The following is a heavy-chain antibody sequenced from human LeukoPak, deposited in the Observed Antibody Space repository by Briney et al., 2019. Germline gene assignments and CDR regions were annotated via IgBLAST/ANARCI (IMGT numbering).Heavy chain of an antibody. CDR3: AKGGPHYGSGSYYAFDY. CDR1: GFTFTNFA. CDR2: ISDDGNNK. Sequence: GGSLRLSCAASGFTFTNFAMHWVRQAPGRGLEWVTVISDDGNNKYFADSVKGRFTISRDNSKNTLYLQMNSLRAEDTAVYYCAKGGPHYGSGSYYAFDYWGQGTLVTVSS. J-gene: IGHJ4*02. V-gene: IGHV3-30*18. D-gene: IGHD3-10*01.